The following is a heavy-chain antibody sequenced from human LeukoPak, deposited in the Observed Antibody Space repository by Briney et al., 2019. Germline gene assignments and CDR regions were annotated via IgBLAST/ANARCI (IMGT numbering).Heavy chain of an antibody. CDR1: GYSIGSGYY. D-gene: IGHD5-24*01. V-gene: IGHV4-38-2*01. CDR3: FGTPGWLQGTSFDY. CDR2: IYHSGST. Sequence: KPSETLSLTCAVSGYSIGSGYYWGWIRQPPGKGLEWIGSIYHSGSTYYNPSLKSRVTISVDTSKNQFSLRLSSVTAADTAVYYCFGTPGWLQGTSFDYWGQGTLVTVSS. J-gene: IGHJ4*02.